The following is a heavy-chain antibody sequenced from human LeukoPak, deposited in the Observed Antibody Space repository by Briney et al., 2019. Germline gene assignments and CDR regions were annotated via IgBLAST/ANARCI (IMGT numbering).Heavy chain of an antibody. D-gene: IGHD4-17*01. J-gene: IGHJ4*02. CDR1: GGSISSSSYY. CDR3: ARQRGYGDYVIDY. Sequence: SETLSLTCTVSGGSISSSSYYWGWIRQPPGKGLEWIGSIYYSGSTYYNPSLKSRVTISVDTSKNQFSLKLSSVTAADTAVYYCARQRGYGDYVIDYWGQGTLVTVSS. V-gene: IGHV4-39*01. CDR2: IYYSGST.